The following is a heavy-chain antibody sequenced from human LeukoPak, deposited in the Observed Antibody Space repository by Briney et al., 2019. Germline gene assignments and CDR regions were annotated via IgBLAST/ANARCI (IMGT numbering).Heavy chain of an antibody. J-gene: IGHJ4*02. CDR1: GHTFTGHY. V-gene: IGHV1-2*06. Sequence: ASVKVSCKXSGHTFTGHYMHWVRQAPRQGLEWMGRINPNSGGTNYAQKFQGRVTMTRDTSISTAYMELSRLRSDDTAVYYCARVDSGSYCFDYWGQGTLVTVSS. D-gene: IGHD1-26*01. CDR2: INPNSGGT. CDR3: ARVDSGSYCFDY.